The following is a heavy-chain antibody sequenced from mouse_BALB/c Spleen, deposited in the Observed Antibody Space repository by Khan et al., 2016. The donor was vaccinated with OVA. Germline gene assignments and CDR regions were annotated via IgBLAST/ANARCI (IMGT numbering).Heavy chain of an antibody. V-gene: IGHV3-8*02. J-gene: IGHJ3*01. D-gene: IGHD2-14*01. CDR2: MIYTGYT. CDR1: GDSITSGY. CDR3: ARSTYRYAFAY. Sequence: EVELVESGPSLVKPSQTLSLTCSVTGDSITSGYWSWIRKFPGNKLEYMGYMIYTGYTAYNPSINSRLAITRHTSTNQYYLQLNSVTTEDTATYCCARSTYRYAFAYWGQGTLVTVSA.